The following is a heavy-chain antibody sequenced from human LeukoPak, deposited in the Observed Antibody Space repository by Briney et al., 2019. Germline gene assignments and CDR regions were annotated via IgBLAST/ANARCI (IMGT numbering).Heavy chain of an antibody. D-gene: IGHD1-14*01. J-gene: IGHJ4*02. Sequence: SETLSLTCTVSGGSISSYYWSWIRQPPGKGLEWIGYIYYSGSTNYNPFLKSRVTISVDTSKNQFSLKLSSVTAADTAVYYCASRNLRAKGAFDYWGQGTLVTVSS. CDR2: IYYSGST. V-gene: IGHV4-59*01. CDR3: ASRNLRAKGAFDY. CDR1: GGSISSYY.